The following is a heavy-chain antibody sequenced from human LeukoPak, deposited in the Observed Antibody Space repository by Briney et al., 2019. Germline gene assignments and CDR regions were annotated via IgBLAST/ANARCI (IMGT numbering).Heavy chain of an antibody. CDR2: IYPGDSDT. CDR3: ARPLWSGSNWFDP. D-gene: IGHD3-3*01. Sequence: GESLKISCQGSGYSFTSYWIGWVREMPGKGLEWMGIIYPGDSDTRYSPSFQGQVTISADKSISTAYLQWSSLKASDTAMYYCARPLWSGSNWFDPWGQGTLVTVSS. J-gene: IGHJ5*02. V-gene: IGHV5-51*01. CDR1: GYSFTSYW.